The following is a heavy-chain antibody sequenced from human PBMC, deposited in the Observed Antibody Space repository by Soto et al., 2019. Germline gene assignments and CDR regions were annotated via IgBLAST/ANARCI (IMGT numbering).Heavy chain of an antibody. CDR2: IIPIFGTA. J-gene: IGHJ2*01. Sequence: SVKVSCKASGGTFSSYAISWVRQAPGQGLEWMGGIIPIFGTANYAQKFQGRVTITADKSTSTAYVELSSLRSEDTAVYYCARGPPLWDSSGYYSRLWYFDIWGRGTLVTVSS. D-gene: IGHD3-22*01. CDR3: ARGPPLWDSSGYYSRLWYFDI. CDR1: GGTFSSYA. V-gene: IGHV1-69*06.